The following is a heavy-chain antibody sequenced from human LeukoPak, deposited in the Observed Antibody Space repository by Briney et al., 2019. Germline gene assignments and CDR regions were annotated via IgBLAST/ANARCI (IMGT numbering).Heavy chain of an antibody. J-gene: IGHJ4*02. CDR2: IYYSGST. Sequence: SETLSLTCTVSGGSISSSSYYWGWIRQPPGKGLEWIGSIYYSGSTYYNPSLKSRVTISVDTSKNQFSLKLSSVTAADTAVYYCARGGVDTAMVTNFDYWGQGTLVTVSS. CDR3: ARGGVDTAMVTNFDY. D-gene: IGHD5-18*01. V-gene: IGHV4-39*07. CDR1: GGSISSSSYY.